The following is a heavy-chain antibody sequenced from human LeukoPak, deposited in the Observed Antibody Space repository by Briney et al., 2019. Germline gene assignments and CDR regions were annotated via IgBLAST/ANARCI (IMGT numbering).Heavy chain of an antibody. CDR1: GGTFSSYA. D-gene: IGHD2-2*01. Sequence: SVQVSCKASGGTFSSYAISWVRQAPGQGLEWMGGIIPIFGTANYAQKFQGRVTITADESTSTAYMELSSLRSEDTAVYYCARERVQRRYCSSTSCYPSDYWGQGTLVTVSS. V-gene: IGHV1-69*13. CDR3: ARERVQRRYCSSTSCYPSDY. J-gene: IGHJ4*02. CDR2: IIPIFGTA.